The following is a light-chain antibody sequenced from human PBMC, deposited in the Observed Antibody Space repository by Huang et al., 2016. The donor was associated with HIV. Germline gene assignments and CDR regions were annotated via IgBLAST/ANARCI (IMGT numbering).Light chain of an antibody. V-gene: IGKV2-30*01. J-gene: IGKJ3*01. Sequence: DVVMTQSPLTLPVTLGQPASISCRSSQSLVYSDGETYLNWFQVRPGHSPRRLIYRVSVRDSGVLDIFSGSGSGTEFTLKISGVEAEDVGIYYCMQGTHWPPLTFGPGTRVEIK. CDR3: MQGTHWPPLT. CDR2: RVS. CDR1: QSLVYSDGETY.